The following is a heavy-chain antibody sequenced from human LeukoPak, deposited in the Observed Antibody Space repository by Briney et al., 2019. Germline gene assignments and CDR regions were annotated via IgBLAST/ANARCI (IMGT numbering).Heavy chain of an antibody. D-gene: IGHD1-26*01. CDR3: ARGGSFDY. CDR1: SGSISSYY. V-gene: IGHV4-59*01. Sequence: SETLSLTCTVSSGSISSYYWSWIRQPPGKGLEWIGYIYYSGSTNYNPSLKSRVTISVDTSKNQFSLKLSSVTAADTAVYYCARGGSFDYWGQGTLVTVSS. J-gene: IGHJ4*02. CDR2: IYYSGST.